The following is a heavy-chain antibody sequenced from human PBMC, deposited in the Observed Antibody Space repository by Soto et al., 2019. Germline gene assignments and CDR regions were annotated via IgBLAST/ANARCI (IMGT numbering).Heavy chain of an antibody. J-gene: IGHJ4*02. Sequence: GGSLRLSCAASGFTFSSYSMNWVRQAPGKGLEWVSSISSSSSYIYYADSVKGRFTISRDNAKNSLYLQMNSLRAEDTAVYYCARGGTPLLHFDYWGQGTLVTVSS. V-gene: IGHV3-21*04. D-gene: IGHD1-26*01. CDR3: ARGGTPLLHFDY. CDR2: ISSSSSYI. CDR1: GFTFSSYS.